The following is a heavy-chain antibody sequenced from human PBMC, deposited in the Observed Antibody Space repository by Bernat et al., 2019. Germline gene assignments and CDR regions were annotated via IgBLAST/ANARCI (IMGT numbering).Heavy chain of an antibody. CDR3: AGRDDILTGYYPY. V-gene: IGHV5-51*01. J-gene: IGHJ4*02. CDR2: IYPGDSDT. CDR1: GYSFTNYW. D-gene: IGHD3-9*01. Sequence: EVQLVQSGAEVKKPGESLKISCKGSGYSFTNYWIGWVRQMPGKGLEWMGIIYPGDSDTRYSPSFQGQVTMSADKSISTAYLQWRSLKASDTAMYYCAGRDDILTGYYPYWGQGTLVTVSS.